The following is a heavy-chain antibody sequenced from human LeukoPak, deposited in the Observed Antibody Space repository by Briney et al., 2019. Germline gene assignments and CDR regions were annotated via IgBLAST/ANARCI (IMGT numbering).Heavy chain of an antibody. V-gene: IGHV4-59*12. D-gene: IGHD2-15*01. CDR3: ARLGYCSGVVCLVVRFDP. J-gene: IGHJ5*02. CDR1: TDSIGSYY. Sequence: SETLSLTCSVSTDSIGSYYWSWIRQSPGQGLEWIGFIYYSGSTYYNPSLKRRVTISVDTSKNQFSLKLSSVTAADTAVYYCARLGYCSGVVCLVVRFDPWGQGTLVTVSS. CDR2: IYYSGST.